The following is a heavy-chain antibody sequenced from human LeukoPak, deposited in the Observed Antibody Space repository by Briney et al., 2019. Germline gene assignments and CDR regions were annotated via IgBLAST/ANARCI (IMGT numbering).Heavy chain of an antibody. Sequence: PSETLSLTCTVSGASMSSYYWGWVRQPPGKGLDWIVSIYYSGTTYYNPSLKSRVTISVDTSKNQFSLKLTSVTAADTAVYYCATHDPLDMATIFWGQGSLVTVSS. CDR1: GASMSSYY. CDR2: IYYSGTT. J-gene: IGHJ4*02. D-gene: IGHD5-24*01. V-gene: IGHV4-39*01. CDR3: ATHDPLDMATIF.